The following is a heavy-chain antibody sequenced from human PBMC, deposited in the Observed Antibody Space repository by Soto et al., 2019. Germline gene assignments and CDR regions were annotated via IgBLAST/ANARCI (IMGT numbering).Heavy chain of an antibody. CDR3: ASHSGRLPEGQYCYGMDV. D-gene: IGHD1-26*01. J-gene: IGHJ6*02. Sequence: QVQLVQSGAEVKKPGSSVKVSCKASGGTFSSYAISWGRQAPGQGLEWMGGIIPIFGAADYAQKFQGRVTITADESTSTAEMELSSLRSEDTAVYYCASHSGRLPEGQYCYGMDVWGQGTTVTVSS. CDR1: GGTFSSYA. V-gene: IGHV1-69*12. CDR2: IIPIFGAA.